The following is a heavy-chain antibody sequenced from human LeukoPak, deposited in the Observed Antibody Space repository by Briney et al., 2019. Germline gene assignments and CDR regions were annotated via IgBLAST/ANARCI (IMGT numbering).Heavy chain of an antibody. D-gene: IGHD3-3*01. CDR1: GGTFSSYG. Sequence: GASVKVSCKASGGTFSSYGVSWVRQAPGQGLEWMGRIIPIVGTTNYAQKFQGRVTITTDESQRTVYMELRCMRSEDTAVYYCAKDSDGIGAIKKWYFDLWGRGTLVTVSS. CDR2: IIPIVGTT. J-gene: IGHJ2*01. CDR3: AKDSDGIGAIKKWYFDL. V-gene: IGHV1-69*05.